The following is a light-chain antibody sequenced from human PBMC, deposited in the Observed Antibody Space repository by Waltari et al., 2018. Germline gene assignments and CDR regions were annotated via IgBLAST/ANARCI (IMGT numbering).Light chain of an antibody. J-gene: IGKJ4*01. V-gene: IGKV3-11*01. CDR1: QSVSVY. CDR3: QQRSNWPLT. CDR2: DAS. Sequence: EIVLTQSPVTLPLSPGRGATLSCRASQSVSVYLAWYQLKPGQAPRLLIYDASNRATGIPARFSGSGSGTDFTLTISSLEPEDFAVYYCQQRSNWPLTFGGGTKVDIK.